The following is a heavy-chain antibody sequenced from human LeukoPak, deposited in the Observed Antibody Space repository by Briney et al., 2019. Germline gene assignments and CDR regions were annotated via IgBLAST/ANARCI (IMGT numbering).Heavy chain of an antibody. J-gene: IGHJ6*03. CDR1: GFTFSSYW. V-gene: IGHV3-74*01. CDR3: IRTLIVATSPYMDV. CDR2: VSSDGTGT. D-gene: IGHD5-12*01. Sequence: GGSLRLSCAASGFTFSSYWMHWVRQALGKGLVWVSRVSSDGTGTTYADSVEGRFTISRDNAKNTVYLQMNSLRAEDTAIYYCIRTLIVATSPYMDVWGKGTTVTVSS.